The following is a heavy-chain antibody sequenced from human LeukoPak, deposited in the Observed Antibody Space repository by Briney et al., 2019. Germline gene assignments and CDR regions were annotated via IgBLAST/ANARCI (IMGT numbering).Heavy chain of an antibody. Sequence: ASVKVSCKASGGTFSSYAISWVRQAPGQGLEWVANIKEDGSEKYYVDSVKGRFTISRDNARNSLYLQMNSLRAEDTAVYYCASGRQLGYWGQGTLVTVSS. CDR1: GGTFSSYA. J-gene: IGHJ4*02. D-gene: IGHD6-13*01. CDR3: ASGRQLGY. CDR2: IKEDGSEK. V-gene: IGHV3-7*02.